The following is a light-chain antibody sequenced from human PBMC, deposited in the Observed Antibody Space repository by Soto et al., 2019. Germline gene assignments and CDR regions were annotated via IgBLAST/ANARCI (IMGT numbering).Light chain of an antibody. Sequence: IVLAQYPSTLSLPPGEIATLSCTASQSFGSTKIAWFQQKPGQAPRLLMYGASSRGTGVPDRFSGSGSGTDFTLTISSLQPEDFATYYCQHSYSTPLTFGGGTNVDIK. CDR2: GAS. J-gene: IGKJ4*01. V-gene: IGKV3-20*01. CDR3: QHSYSTPLT. CDR1: QSFGSTK.